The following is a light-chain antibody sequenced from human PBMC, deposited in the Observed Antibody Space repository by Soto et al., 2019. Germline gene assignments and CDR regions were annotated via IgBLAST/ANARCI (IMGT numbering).Light chain of an antibody. CDR3: CSLTTSHTYV. CDR1: TSDVGAYNY. V-gene: IGLV2-14*01. J-gene: IGLJ1*01. CDR2: EVT. Sequence: QSVLTQPASVSGSPGQSITISCTGTTSDVGAYNYVSWYRQFPGKAPKLMIYEVTNRPSGVSNRYSGSKSGNSASLTISGLQADDEADYYCCSLTTSHTYVFGSGTKLTVL.